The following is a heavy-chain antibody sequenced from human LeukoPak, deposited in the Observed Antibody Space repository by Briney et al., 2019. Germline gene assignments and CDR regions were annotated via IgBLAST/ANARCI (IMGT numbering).Heavy chain of an antibody. V-gene: IGHV3-48*02. CDR3: AREVVVVTAPHYFDY. CDR1: GFTFSSYS. Sequence: PGGSLRLSCAASGFTFSSYSMNWGRQAPGKGLEWVSYISSSSSTIYYADSVKGRFTISRDNAKNSLYLQMNSLRDEDTAVYYCAREVVVVTAPHYFDYLGQGTLAIISS. J-gene: IGHJ4*02. CDR2: ISSSSSTI. D-gene: IGHD2-21*02.